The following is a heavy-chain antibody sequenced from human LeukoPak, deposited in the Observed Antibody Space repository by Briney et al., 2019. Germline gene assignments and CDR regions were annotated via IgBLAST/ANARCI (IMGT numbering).Heavy chain of an antibody. Sequence: KSSETLSITCTVSGGSISSSSYYWGWIRQPPGKGLEWIGSIYYSGSTYYNPSLKSRVTISVDTSKNQFSLKLSSVTAADTAVYYCASPVQLLWFGELYNYHAFDIWGQGTMVTVSS. CDR1: GGSISSSSYY. D-gene: IGHD3-10*01. CDR2: IYYSGST. CDR3: ASPVQLLWFGELYNYHAFDI. J-gene: IGHJ3*02. V-gene: IGHV4-39*01.